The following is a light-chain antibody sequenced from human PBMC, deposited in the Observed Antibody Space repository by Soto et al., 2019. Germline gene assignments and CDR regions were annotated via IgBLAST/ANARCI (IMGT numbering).Light chain of an antibody. Sequence: DIVLTQSPGTLSLSPGERATLSCRASQTISSAYLAWYKQKPGQAPRLLIYGASSRATGIPDRFSGSGSGTDFTLTISRLEPEDCAVYYCQQYGSSPFYSFGQGTKVEIK. CDR2: GAS. CDR3: QQYGSSPFYS. J-gene: IGKJ2*01. CDR1: QTISSAY. V-gene: IGKV3-20*01.